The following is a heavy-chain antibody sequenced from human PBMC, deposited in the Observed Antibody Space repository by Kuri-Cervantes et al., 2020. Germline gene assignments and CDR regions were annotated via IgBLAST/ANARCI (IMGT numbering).Heavy chain of an antibody. D-gene: IGHD6-19*01. V-gene: IGHV6-1*01. CDR3: AHGSGWYNGPLDY. CDR1: GDSVSSNSAA. Sequence: SETLSLTCDISGDSVSSNSAAWNWIRQSPSRGLEWLGRTYYRSKWFNNYAVSVKSRITINPDTSKNQFSLQLNSVTPEDTGVYYCAHGSGWYNGPLDYWGQGTLVTVSS. J-gene: IGHJ4*02. CDR2: TYYRSKWFN.